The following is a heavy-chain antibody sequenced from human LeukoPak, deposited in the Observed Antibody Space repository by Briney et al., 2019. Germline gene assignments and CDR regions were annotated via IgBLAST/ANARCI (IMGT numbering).Heavy chain of an antibody. V-gene: IGHV3-33*01. CDR1: GFTFSSYG. D-gene: IGHD1-7*01. J-gene: IGHJ4*02. Sequence: GGSLRLSCAASGFTFSSYGMHWVRQAPGKGLEWVAVIWYDGSNKYYADSVKGRFTISRDNSKNTLYLQMNSLRAEDTAVYYCARATYNWNSYYFDYWGQGTLVTVPS. CDR3: ARATYNWNSYYFDY. CDR2: IWYDGSNK.